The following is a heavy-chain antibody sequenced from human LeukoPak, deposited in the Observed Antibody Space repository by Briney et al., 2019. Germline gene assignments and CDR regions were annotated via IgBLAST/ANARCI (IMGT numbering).Heavy chain of an antibody. D-gene: IGHD5-18*01. Sequence: PSETLSLTCTVSGGSISSYYWSWIRQPPGNGLEWIGYIYYSGSTNYNPSLKSRVTISVDTSKNQFSLKLSSVTAADTAVYYCASHTDMTYYFDYWGQGTLVTVSS. J-gene: IGHJ4*02. CDR3: ASHTDMTYYFDY. V-gene: IGHV4-59*08. CDR2: IYYSGST. CDR1: GGSISSYY.